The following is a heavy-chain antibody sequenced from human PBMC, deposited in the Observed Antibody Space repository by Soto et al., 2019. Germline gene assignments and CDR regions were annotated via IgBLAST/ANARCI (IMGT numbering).Heavy chain of an antibody. CDR3: AHSYDYVWGSYRLAYYFDY. CDR1: GFSLSTSGVG. J-gene: IGHJ4*02. D-gene: IGHD3-16*02. V-gene: IGHV2-5*01. Sequence: SGPTLVNPTQTLTLTCTFSGFSLSTSGVGVGWIRQPPGKALEWLALIYWNDDKRYSPSLKSRLTITKDTSKNQVVLTMTNMDPVDTATYYCAHSYDYVWGSYRLAYYFDYWGQGTLVTVSS. CDR2: IYWNDDK.